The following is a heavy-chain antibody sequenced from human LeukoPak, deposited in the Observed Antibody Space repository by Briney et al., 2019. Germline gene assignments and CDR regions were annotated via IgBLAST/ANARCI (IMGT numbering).Heavy chain of an antibody. CDR3: VPRHCSSITCYAGFDY. J-gene: IGHJ4*02. Sequence: PGGSLRLSCAASGFTFSSYSMNWVRQAPGKGLEWVSSISSSSSYIYYADSVKGRFTISRDNSKNTLYLQMDSLRAEDTAIYYCVPRHCSSITCYAGFDYWGQGTLVTVSS. D-gene: IGHD2-2*01. CDR1: GFTFSSYS. CDR2: ISSSSSYI. V-gene: IGHV3-21*04.